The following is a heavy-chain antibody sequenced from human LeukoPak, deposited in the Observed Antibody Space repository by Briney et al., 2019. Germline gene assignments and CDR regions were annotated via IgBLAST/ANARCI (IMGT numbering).Heavy chain of an antibody. CDR3: ARDRYGEDYYYYYGMDV. CDR2: IWYDGSNK. D-gene: IGHD4-17*01. V-gene: IGHV3-33*01. CDR1: GFTSSSYG. J-gene: IGHJ6*02. Sequence: PGGSLRLSCAASGFTSSSYGMHWVRQAPGKGLEWVAVIWYDGSNKYYADSVKGRFTISRDNSKNTLYLQMNSLRAEDTAVYYCARDRYGEDYYYYYGMDVWGQGTTVTVSS.